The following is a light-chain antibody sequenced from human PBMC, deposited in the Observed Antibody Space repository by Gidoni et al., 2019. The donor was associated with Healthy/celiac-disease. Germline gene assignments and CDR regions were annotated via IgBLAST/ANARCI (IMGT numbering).Light chain of an antibody. CDR1: QSVSSY. J-gene: IGKJ4*01. V-gene: IGKV3-11*01. CDR2: DAS. CDR3: QQRSNWLT. Sequence: EIVSTQSPATLSLSPGERATLSCRASQSVSSYLAWYQQKPGQAPRLLIYDASNRATGIPARFSGSGSGTDFTLIISSLEPEDFAVYYCQQRSNWLTFGGGTKVEIK.